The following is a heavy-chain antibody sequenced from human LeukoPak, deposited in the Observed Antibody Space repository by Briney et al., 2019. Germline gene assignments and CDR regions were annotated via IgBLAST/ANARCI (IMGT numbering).Heavy chain of an antibody. CDR2: IYYSGST. CDR3: ARAYCVGDCTVLHIYFDN. J-gene: IGHJ4*02. CDR1: GGSISSYY. Sequence: PSETLSLTCTVSGGSISSYYWSWIRQPPGKGLEWIGYIYYSGSTNYNPSLKSRVTISVDTSKNQLSLKLRSVMAADTAVYYCARAYCVGDCTVLHIYFDNWGQGTLVTVSS. D-gene: IGHD2-21*02. V-gene: IGHV4-59*08.